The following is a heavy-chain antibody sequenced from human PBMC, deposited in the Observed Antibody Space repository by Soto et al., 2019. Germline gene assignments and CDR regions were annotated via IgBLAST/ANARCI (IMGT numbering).Heavy chain of an antibody. V-gene: IGHV5-51*01. CDR3: AREPPRRNPADSSGSATYGMDV. CDR1: GYSFTSYW. D-gene: IGHD3-22*01. CDR2: IYPGDSDT. J-gene: IGHJ6*02. Sequence: PGESLKISCKGSGYSFTSYWIGWVCQMPGKGLEWMGIIYPGDSDTRYSPSFQGQVTISADKSISTAYLQWSSLKASDTAMHYCAREPPRRNPADSSGSATYGMDVWGQGTTVTVSS.